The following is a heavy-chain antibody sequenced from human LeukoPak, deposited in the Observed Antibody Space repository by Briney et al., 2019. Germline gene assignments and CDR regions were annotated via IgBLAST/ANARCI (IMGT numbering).Heavy chain of an antibody. CDR2: IWYDGSNK. J-gene: IGHJ3*02. CDR3: ARDIRDYYDSSGYWSDAFDI. D-gene: IGHD3-22*01. CDR1: GFTFSSYG. Sequence: QSGRSLRLSCAASGFTFSSYGMHWVRQAPGKGLEWVAVIWYDGSNKYYADSVKGRFTISRDNSKNTLYLQMNSLRAEDTAAYYCARDIRDYYDSSGYWSDAFDIWGQGTMVTVSS. V-gene: IGHV3-33*01.